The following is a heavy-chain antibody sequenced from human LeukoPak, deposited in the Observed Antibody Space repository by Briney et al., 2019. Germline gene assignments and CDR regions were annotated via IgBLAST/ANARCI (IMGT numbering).Heavy chain of an antibody. V-gene: IGHV3-21*01. Sequence: GGSLRLSCAASGSTFRTYTMSWVRQAPGKGLEWVSSITGSSKSMYYVESVKGRFTISRDNARNSLDLQMNSLRAEDTAMYYCARAQSLTAPAGTFANSWGQGTLVTVSS. J-gene: IGHJ4*02. D-gene: IGHD6-13*01. CDR3: ARAQSLTAPAGTFANS. CDR1: GSTFRTYT. CDR2: ITGSSKSM.